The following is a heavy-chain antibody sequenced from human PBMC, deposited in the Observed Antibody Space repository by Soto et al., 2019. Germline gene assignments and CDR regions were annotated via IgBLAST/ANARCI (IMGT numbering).Heavy chain of an antibody. J-gene: IGHJ3*02. CDR1: GDSISSGGYS. CDR3: ARAHGSGWGAFDI. D-gene: IGHD3-10*01. V-gene: IGHV4-30-2*01. Sequence: QLQLQESGSGLVKPSQTLSLTCAVSGDSISSGGYSWSWIRQPPGKGLEWIGYIYRSGSTYYNPSLKSRVTISVDRSKNQFSLKLSSVTAADTAVYYCARAHGSGWGAFDIWGQGTMVTVSS. CDR2: IYRSGST.